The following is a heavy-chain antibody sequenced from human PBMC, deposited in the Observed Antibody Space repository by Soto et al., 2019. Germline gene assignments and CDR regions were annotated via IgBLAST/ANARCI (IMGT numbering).Heavy chain of an antibody. Sequence: QVQLVQSGAEVKKPGSSVKVSCKASGGTFSSYTISWVRQAPGQGLEWMGRIIPILGIANYAQKFQGRVTITADKSTSTAYMELSSLRSEDTAVYYCVRDAFGDYRFDYWGQGTLVTVSS. J-gene: IGHJ4*02. CDR1: GGTFSSYT. V-gene: IGHV1-69*08. D-gene: IGHD4-17*01. CDR3: VRDAFGDYRFDY. CDR2: IIPILGIA.